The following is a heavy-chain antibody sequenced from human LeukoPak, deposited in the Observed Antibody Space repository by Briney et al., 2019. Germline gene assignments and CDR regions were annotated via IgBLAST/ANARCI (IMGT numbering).Heavy chain of an antibody. CDR2: ISDSGGNT. D-gene: IGHD2/OR15-2a*01. V-gene: IGHV3-23*01. Sequence: GGSLRLSCAASGFTFNTYAMSWVRQAPGKGLEWFSAISDSGGNTYYADSVEGRFTISRDSAKNSLALQMHSMRAEDTAVYYCTGGSDKVLSGEYYYYMDVWGTGTTVTVSS. J-gene: IGHJ6*03. CDR3: TGGSDKVLSGEYYYYMDV. CDR1: GFTFNTYA.